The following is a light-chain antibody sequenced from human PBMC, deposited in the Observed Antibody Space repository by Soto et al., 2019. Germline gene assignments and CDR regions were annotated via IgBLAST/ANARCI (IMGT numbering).Light chain of an antibody. J-gene: IGKJ4*01. CDR1: QGISSY. CDR2: AAS. Sequence: AIRMTQSPSSLSASTGDRVTITCRASQGISSYLAWYQQKPGKAPKLLIYAASTLQSGVTSRFSGSGSGADFTRTISCLQAEDFATYYWQQYYSYPLTFGGGTKVEIK. V-gene: IGKV1-8*01. CDR3: QQYYSYPLT.